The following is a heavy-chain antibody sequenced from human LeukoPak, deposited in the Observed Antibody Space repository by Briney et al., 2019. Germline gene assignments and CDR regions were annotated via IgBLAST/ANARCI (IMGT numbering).Heavy chain of an antibody. J-gene: IGHJ6*02. Sequence: GGSLRLSCAASGFTFSNAWMSWVRQAPGKGLEWVGRIKSKTDGGTTDYAAPVKGRFTISRDDSKNTLYLQMNSLKTEDTAVYYCTTDPQVANYDYVWGSFYGMDVWGQGTTVTVSS. D-gene: IGHD3-16*01. CDR1: GFTFSNAW. CDR2: IKSKTDGGTT. V-gene: IGHV3-15*01. CDR3: TTDPQVANYDYVWGSFYGMDV.